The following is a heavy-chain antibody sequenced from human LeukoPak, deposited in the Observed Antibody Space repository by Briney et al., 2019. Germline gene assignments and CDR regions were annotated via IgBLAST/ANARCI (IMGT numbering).Heavy chain of an antibody. CDR1: GGSFSDYY. V-gene: IGHV4-34*01. CDR3: ARVAHPSRNGYYLGY. CDR2: VNHSGST. D-gene: IGHD5-12*01. J-gene: IGHJ4*02. Sequence: SETLSLTCAVYGGSFSDYYWTWVRQSPGKGLEWIGEVNHSGSTNYNPSFKSRVTISADTSKGQFSLKVTSVAAADTALYYCARVAHPSRNGYYLGYWGQGTLVTISS.